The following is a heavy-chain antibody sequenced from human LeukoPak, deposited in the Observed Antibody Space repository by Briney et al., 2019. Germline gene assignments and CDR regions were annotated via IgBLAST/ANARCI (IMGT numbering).Heavy chain of an antibody. J-gene: IGHJ4*02. V-gene: IGHV1-2*06. D-gene: IGHD3-10*01. CDR2: INPNSGGT. Sequence: ASVKVSCKASGYTFTGYHMHWVRQAPGQGLEWMGRINPNSGGTNYAQKFQGRVTMTRDTSISTAYMELSRLRSDDTAVYYCARPYYGSGSYLGYWGQGTLVTVSS. CDR3: ARPYYGSGSYLGY. CDR1: GYTFTGYH.